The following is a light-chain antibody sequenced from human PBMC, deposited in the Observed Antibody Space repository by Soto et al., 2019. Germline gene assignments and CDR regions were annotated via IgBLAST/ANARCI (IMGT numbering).Light chain of an antibody. V-gene: IGLV2-23*01. CDR1: SIDVGSYNL. J-gene: IGLJ3*02. Sequence: QSALTQPASVSGSPGQSITISCTGTSIDVGSYNLVSWYQQYPGKAPKLLIYEGNKRPSGVSNRFSGSKSGNTASLTVSGLQTEDEGNYFCCSYAPNRTSLFGGGTKLTVL. CDR2: EGN. CDR3: CSYAPNRTSL.